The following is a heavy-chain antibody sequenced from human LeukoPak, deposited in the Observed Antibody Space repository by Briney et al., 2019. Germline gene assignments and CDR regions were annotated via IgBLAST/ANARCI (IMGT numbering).Heavy chain of an antibody. D-gene: IGHD3-22*01. CDR3: ARVDEGYYYDSSGYPTY. Sequence: GGSLRLSCAASGFTFSSYSMNWVRQAPGKGLEWVSYISSSSSTIYYADSVKGRFTISRDNAKNSLYLQMNSLRDEDTAVYYCARVDEGYYYDSSGYPTYRGQGTLVTVSS. CDR1: GFTFSSYS. J-gene: IGHJ4*02. CDR2: ISSSSSTI. V-gene: IGHV3-48*02.